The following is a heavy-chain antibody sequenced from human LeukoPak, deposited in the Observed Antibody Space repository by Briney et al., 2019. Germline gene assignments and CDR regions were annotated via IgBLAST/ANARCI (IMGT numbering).Heavy chain of an antibody. Sequence: SETLSLTCTVSGGSISSYYWSWIRQPPGKGLEWIGYIYYSGSTNYNPSLKSRVTISVDTSKNQFSLKLSSVTAADTAVYYCARESLYYYDSSGYSTSDAFDIWGQGTMVTVSS. J-gene: IGHJ3*02. CDR1: GGSISSYY. V-gene: IGHV4-59*12. CDR2: IYYSGST. CDR3: ARESLYYYDSSGYSTSDAFDI. D-gene: IGHD3-22*01.